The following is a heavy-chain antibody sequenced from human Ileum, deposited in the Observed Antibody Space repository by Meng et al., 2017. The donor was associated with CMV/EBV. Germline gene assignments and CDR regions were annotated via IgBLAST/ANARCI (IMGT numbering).Heavy chain of an antibody. D-gene: IGHD6-13*01. CDR2: IRYDGSNK. CDR1: GFSFSSYG. Sequence: GESLKISCAASGFSFSSYGMHWVRQAPGKGLEWVAFIRYDGSNKYYVDSVKGRFTISRDNSKNTLYLQMNSLRAEDTAVYYCAKVPQQLPNMDAFDIWGQETMVTVSS. V-gene: IGHV3-30*02. CDR3: AKVPQQLPNMDAFDI. J-gene: IGHJ3*02.